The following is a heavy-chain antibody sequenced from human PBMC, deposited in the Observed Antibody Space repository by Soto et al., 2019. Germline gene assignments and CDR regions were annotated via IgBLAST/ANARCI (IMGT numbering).Heavy chain of an antibody. CDR1: CDSIISSNYY. J-gene: IGHJ4*02. CDR3: ARQKQWLSPFDD. V-gene: IGHV4-39*01. D-gene: IGHD6-19*01. Sequence: PSETLSLTCTVSCDSIISSNYYWAWIRQSPGKGLEWIGNMYYSGSTYYNPSLKSRVTISVDTSKNQFSLKLSSVTAADTSVYFCARQKQWLSPFDDWGQGTLVTVSS. CDR2: MYYSGST.